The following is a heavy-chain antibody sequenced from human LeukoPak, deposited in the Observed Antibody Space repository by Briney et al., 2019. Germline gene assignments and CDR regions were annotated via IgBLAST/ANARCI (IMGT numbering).Heavy chain of an antibody. V-gene: IGHV4-59*01. CDR2: TYDSGSS. J-gene: IGHJ3*02. Sequence: PSETLSLTCNVSGGSISGFYWNWIRQTPGKGLEWIGHTYDSGSSNFNPSLKSRVTISVATSKNQFSLTLSSATAEDTAAYYSARQYTSSWDDAFDMCGEGKMVTASS. D-gene: IGHD6-13*01. CDR3: ARQYTSSWDDAFDM. CDR1: GGSISGFY.